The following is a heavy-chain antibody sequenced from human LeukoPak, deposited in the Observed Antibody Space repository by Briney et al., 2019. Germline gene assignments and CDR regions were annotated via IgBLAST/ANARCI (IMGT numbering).Heavy chain of an antibody. CDR3: ANGGNSRQRGHDAFDI. CDR1: GFTFSSHW. Sequence: GGSLRLSCAASGFTFSSHWMHWVRQAPGKGLEWVAFIRYDGSNKYYADSVKGRFTISRDNSKNTLYLQMNSLRAEDTAVYYCANGGNSRQRGHDAFDIWGQGTMVTVSS. CDR2: IRYDGSNK. D-gene: IGHD4-23*01. V-gene: IGHV3-30*02. J-gene: IGHJ3*02.